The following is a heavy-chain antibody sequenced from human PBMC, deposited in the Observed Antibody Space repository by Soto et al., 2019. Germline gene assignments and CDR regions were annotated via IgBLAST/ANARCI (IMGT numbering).Heavy chain of an antibody. CDR2: ISHDGSNK. D-gene: IGHD3-22*01. V-gene: IGHV3-30-3*01. CDR1: GFTFSSYA. Sequence: QVQLVESGGGVVQPGRSLRLSCAASGFTFSSYAMHWVRQAPGKGLEWVAVISHDGSNKYYADSVKGRFTISRDNSKNTLYLQMNSLRAEDTAVYYCARRGPTYYYDSSGYLLDYWGQGTLVTVSS. CDR3: ARRGPTYYYDSSGYLLDY. J-gene: IGHJ4*02.